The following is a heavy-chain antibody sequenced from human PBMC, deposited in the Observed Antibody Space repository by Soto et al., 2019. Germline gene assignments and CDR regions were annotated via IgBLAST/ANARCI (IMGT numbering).Heavy chain of an antibody. CDR2: IYYSGTP. Sequence: QVQLQESGPGLVKPSDTLSLTCAVSGYSISSSTWWGWIRQPPGKGLEWIGYIYYSGTPYYNPSLKSRVTMSVDTSKNQFSLKLTSGTAVDTAVYYCARREIQGPIDYWGQGTLVTVSS. V-gene: IGHV4-28*01. CDR3: ARREIQGPIDY. CDR1: GYSISSSTW. D-gene: IGHD1-26*01. J-gene: IGHJ4*02.